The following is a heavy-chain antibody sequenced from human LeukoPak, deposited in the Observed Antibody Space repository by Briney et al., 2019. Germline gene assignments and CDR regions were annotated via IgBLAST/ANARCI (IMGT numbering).Heavy chain of an antibody. V-gene: IGHV4-59*01. Sequence: SETLSLTCTVSGGSISSYHWSWIRQPPGKGLEWIGYIYYSGSTNYNPSLKSRVTISVDTSKNQFSLKLSSVTAADTAVYYCAITTIFGVGYYYYYMDVWGKGTTVTVSS. CDR3: AITTIFGVGYYYYYMDV. CDR2: IYYSGST. CDR1: GGSISSYH. J-gene: IGHJ6*03. D-gene: IGHD3-3*01.